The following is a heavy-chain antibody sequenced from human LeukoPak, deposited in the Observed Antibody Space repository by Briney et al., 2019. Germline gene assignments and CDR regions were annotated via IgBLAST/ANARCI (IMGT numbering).Heavy chain of an antibody. CDR3: ARLERYSSGWFDY. D-gene: IGHD6-19*01. CDR1: GFTFSSYS. Sequence: PGGSLRLSCAASGFTFSSYSMNWVRQAPGKGLEWVSYISSSSSTIYYADSVKGRFTISRDNAKNSLYLQINSLRAEDTAVYYCARLERYSSGWFDYWGQGTLVTVSS. CDR2: ISSSSSTI. J-gene: IGHJ4*02. V-gene: IGHV3-48*01.